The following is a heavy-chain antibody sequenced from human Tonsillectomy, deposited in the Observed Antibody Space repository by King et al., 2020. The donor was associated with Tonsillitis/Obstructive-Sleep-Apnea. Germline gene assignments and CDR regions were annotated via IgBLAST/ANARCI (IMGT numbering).Heavy chain of an antibody. D-gene: IGHD3-10*01. J-gene: IGHJ4*02. Sequence: VQLVESGGNLVQPGGSLRLSCEASGLTFSSHAMSWVRQAPGKGLEWVSGISGSGESTYYADSVKGRFTISRDKSKNTLFLQMNSMRAEDTAEYYCASTPYGSGTYYYFDYWGQGNLVTVSS. CDR2: ISGSGEST. CDR3: ASTPYGSGTYYYFDY. CDR1: GLTFSSHA. V-gene: IGHV3-23*04.